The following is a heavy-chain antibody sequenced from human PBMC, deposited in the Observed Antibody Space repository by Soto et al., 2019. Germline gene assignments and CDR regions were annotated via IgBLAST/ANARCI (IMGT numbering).Heavy chain of an antibody. CDR1: GYTFTGYY. CDR3: ATDKGHDYDFWSGNSGGYSYYYGLDV. Sequence: QVQLVQSGAEVKKPGASVKVSCKASGYTFTGYYMHWVRQAPGQGLEWMGWINPNSGGTNYAQKFQGGVPMTRAKSISTASMELSRLKFDETAVYYCATDKGHDYDFWSGNSGGYSYYYGLDVWGQGTTVTASS. V-gene: IGHV1-2*02. J-gene: IGHJ6*02. CDR2: INPNSGGT. D-gene: IGHD3-3*01.